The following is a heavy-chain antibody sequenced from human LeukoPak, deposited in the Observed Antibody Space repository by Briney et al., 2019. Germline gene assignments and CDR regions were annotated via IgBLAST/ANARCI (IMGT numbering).Heavy chain of an antibody. CDR3: AREVAGLAY. Sequence: PGGSLRLSCAASGLTFSNYAMTWVRQAPGKGLEWVSTIAGDGASTYYADSVRGRFTISRDNSKNALYLQMNSLRAEDTAVYYCAREVAGLAYWGQGTLVTVSS. J-gene: IGHJ4*02. CDR2: IAGDGAST. V-gene: IGHV3-23*01. CDR1: GLTFSNYA. D-gene: IGHD6-19*01.